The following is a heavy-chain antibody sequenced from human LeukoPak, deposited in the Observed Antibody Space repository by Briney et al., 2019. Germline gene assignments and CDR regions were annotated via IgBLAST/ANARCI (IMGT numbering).Heavy chain of an antibody. D-gene: IGHD6-13*01. CDR3: ARVRSPAAGTRFDY. CDR1: GYTFSSYD. J-gene: IGHJ4*02. Sequence: ASVKVSCKASGYTFSSYDFSWVRQAPGQGLEWMGWISAYNGNTNYAQKLQGRFTMTTDTSTSTAYMELRGLRSDDTAVYYCARVRSPAAGTRFDYWGQGTLVTVSS. V-gene: IGHV1-18*01. CDR2: ISAYNGNT.